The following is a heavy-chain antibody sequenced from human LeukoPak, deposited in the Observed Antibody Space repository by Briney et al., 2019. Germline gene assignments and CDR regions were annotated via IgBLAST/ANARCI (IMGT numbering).Heavy chain of an antibody. J-gene: IGHJ4*02. CDR2: ISSSSNYI. V-gene: IGHV3-21*01. D-gene: IGHD1-14*01. Sequence: GGSLRLSCAASGFTFSSYSMNWVRQAPGKGLEWVSSISSSSNYIYYADSVKGRFTISRDNAKNSLYLQMNSLRAEDTAVYYCARGTTGFDYWGQGTLVTVSS. CDR3: ARGTTGFDY. CDR1: GFTFSSYS.